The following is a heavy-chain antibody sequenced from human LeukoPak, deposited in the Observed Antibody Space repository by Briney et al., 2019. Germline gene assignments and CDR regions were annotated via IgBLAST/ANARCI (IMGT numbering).Heavy chain of an antibody. V-gene: IGHV3-11*04. Sequence: GGSLRLSCAASGFTFSDYYMSWIRQAPGKGLEWVSYISTSGTAVYYADSVKGRFTISRDNAKNSLYLQMNSLRAEDTAVYYCARGGCTVGSCHGFDIWGQGTMVTVSS. D-gene: IGHD2-15*01. CDR3: ARGGCTVGSCHGFDI. CDR1: GFTFSDYY. CDR2: ISTSGTAV. J-gene: IGHJ3*02.